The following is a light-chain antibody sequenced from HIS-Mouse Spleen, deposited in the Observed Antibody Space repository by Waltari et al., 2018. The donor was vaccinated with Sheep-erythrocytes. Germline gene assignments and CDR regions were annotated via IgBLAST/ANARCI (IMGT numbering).Light chain of an antibody. Sequence: QSSLTQPRSVSGSPGQSFTISCTGTSSDVRGYNYFSWYQQHPGKAPKLMIYDVSKRPSGVPDRFSGSKSGNTASLTISGLQAEDEADYYCCSYAGSYNHVFATGTKVTVL. CDR3: CSYAGSYNHV. CDR1: SSDVRGYNY. J-gene: IGLJ1*01. V-gene: IGLV2-11*01. CDR2: DVS.